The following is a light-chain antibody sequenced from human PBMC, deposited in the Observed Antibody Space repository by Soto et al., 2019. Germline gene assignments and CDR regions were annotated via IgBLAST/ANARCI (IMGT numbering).Light chain of an antibody. CDR1: QSINNC. V-gene: IGKV1-39*01. Sequence: DIQMIQSPSSLSASVGDRVTITCRASQSINNCLSWFQQKPGQAPKLLIYAASSLQSGVPSRFSGSGSGTDFILTIDSLQPEDFATYFCHQTYIAPATFGQGTKVGVK. CDR2: AAS. J-gene: IGKJ1*01. CDR3: HQTYIAPAT.